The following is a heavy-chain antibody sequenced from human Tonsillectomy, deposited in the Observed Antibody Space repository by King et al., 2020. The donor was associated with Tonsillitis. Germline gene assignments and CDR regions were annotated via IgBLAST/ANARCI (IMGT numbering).Heavy chain of an antibody. V-gene: IGHV1-69*09. CDR1: GGTFSRYA. CDR2: IIPVLALA. D-gene: IGHD6-19*01. CDR3: ARVEDYNIGWYLES. Sequence: EQLVQSGAEVKKPGSSVKVSCKASGGTFSRYAISWVRQAPGQRLEWMGRIIPVLALANYAQNFQGRVTITADKSTNTAYMELSSLRSEDTAVYYCARVEDYNIGWYLESWGQGTLVTVSS. J-gene: IGHJ4*02.